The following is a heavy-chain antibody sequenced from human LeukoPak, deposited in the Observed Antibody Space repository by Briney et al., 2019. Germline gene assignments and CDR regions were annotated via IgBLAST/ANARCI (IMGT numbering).Heavy chain of an antibody. D-gene: IGHD2-2*01. V-gene: IGHV3-23*01. CDR1: GFPFSSHG. CDR2: IIGGGGST. CDR3: AHGAMYQLNY. Sequence: GGSLRLSCAASGFPFSSHGMSWVRQAPGKGLEWVSGIIGGGGSTYYADSVKGRFTISGDNSRNTLFLQMNSLRAEDTAVYYCAHGAMYQLNYWGQGTLVTVSS. J-gene: IGHJ4*02.